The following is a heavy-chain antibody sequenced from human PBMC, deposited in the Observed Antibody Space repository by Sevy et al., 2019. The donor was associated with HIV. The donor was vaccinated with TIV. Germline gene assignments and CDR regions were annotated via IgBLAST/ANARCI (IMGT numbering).Heavy chain of an antibody. CDR2: ISAYNGNT. D-gene: IGHD2-15*01. CDR1: GYNFTSYG. Sequence: ASVKVSCKAPGYNFTSYGISWVRQAPGQGLQCMGWISAYNGNTNYAKKFQDRVTLTTDTSTTTAYMELRSLRSDDTAVYYCARDRVEVVAADTPNFHYWGQGTLVTVSS. CDR3: ARDRVEVVAADTPNFHY. V-gene: IGHV1-18*01. J-gene: IGHJ4*02.